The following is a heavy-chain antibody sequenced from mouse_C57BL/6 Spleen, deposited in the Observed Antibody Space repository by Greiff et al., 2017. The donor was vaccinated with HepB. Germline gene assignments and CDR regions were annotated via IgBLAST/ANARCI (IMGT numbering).Heavy chain of an antibody. D-gene: IGHD1-1*01. CDR2: IYPGDGDN. V-gene: IGHV1-80*01. J-gene: IGHJ2*01. CDR1: GYAFSRYW. Sequence: VKLMESGAELVKPGASVKISCKASGYAFSRYWMNWVKQRPGKGLEWIGQIYPGDGDNNYNGKFKGKATLTADKSSSTAYMQLSSLTSEDSAVYFCARTGITTVVDYFDYWGQGTTLTVSS. CDR3: ARTGITTVVDYFDY.